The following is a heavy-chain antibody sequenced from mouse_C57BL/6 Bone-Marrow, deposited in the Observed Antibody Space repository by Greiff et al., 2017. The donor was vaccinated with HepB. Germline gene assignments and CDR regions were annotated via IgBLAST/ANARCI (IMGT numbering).Heavy chain of an antibody. CDR2: INPYNGGT. V-gene: IGHV1-19*01. CDR1: GYTFTDYY. J-gene: IGHJ4*01. D-gene: IGHD2-10*02. CDR3: ARGDDGYGNYILYAMDY. Sequence: VQLQPSGPVLVKPGASVKMSCKASGYTFTDYYMNWVKQSHGKSLEWIGVINPYNGGTSYNQKFKGTATLTVDKSSSTAYMELNSLTSEDSAVYYCARGDDGYGNYILYAMDYWGQGTSVTVSS.